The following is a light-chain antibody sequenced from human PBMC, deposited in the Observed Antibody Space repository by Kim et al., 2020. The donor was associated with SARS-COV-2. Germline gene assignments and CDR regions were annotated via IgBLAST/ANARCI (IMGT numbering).Light chain of an antibody. CDR2: RNN. J-gene: IGLJ3*02. Sequence: QAGLTQPPSVSKGLRQTATLTSTGNNNNVGNQGAAWLQQHQGHPPKLLSYRNNNRPSGISERFSASRSGDTASLTITGLQPEDETDYYCSAWDSSLNAWVFGGGTQLTVL. CDR3: SAWDSSLNAWV. CDR1: NNNVGNQG. V-gene: IGLV10-54*04.